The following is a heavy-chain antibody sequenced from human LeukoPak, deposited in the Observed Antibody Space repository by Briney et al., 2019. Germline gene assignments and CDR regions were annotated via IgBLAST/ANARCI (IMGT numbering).Heavy chain of an antibody. J-gene: IGHJ4*02. CDR3: VRMVRGPDY. D-gene: IGHD3-10*01. CDR1: GFTFSTYW. Sequence: PGGSLRLSCAASGFTFSTYWMSWVRQSPGKGLQSVAHIKEDGSEKRHVDSVKGRFTISRDNGKNSLYLEMNSLSPEDTAVYYCVRMVRGPDYWGQGTLVTVSS. CDR2: IKEDGSEK. V-gene: IGHV3-7*01.